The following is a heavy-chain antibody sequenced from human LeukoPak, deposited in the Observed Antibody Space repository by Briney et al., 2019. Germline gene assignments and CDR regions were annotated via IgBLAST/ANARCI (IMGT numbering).Heavy chain of an antibody. J-gene: IGHJ5*02. Sequence: GGSLRLSCAASGFTFSSYWMSWVRQAPGKGLEWVANIKQDGSEKYYVDSVKGRFTISGDNAKNSLYLQMNSLRAEDTAVYYCARDFGSSSVPLRFDPWGQGTLVTVSS. CDR1: GFTFSSYW. V-gene: IGHV3-7*01. CDR2: IKQDGSEK. CDR3: ARDFGSSSVPLRFDP. D-gene: IGHD6-6*01.